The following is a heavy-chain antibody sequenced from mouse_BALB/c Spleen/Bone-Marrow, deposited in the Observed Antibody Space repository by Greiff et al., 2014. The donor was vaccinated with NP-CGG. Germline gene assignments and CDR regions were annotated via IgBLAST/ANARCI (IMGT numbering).Heavy chain of an antibody. CDR3: ARDKNYGSYWYFDV. CDR2: IRNKANGYTT. J-gene: IGHJ1*01. D-gene: IGHD2-1*01. Sequence: EVMLVESGGGLVQPEGSLRLSCATSGFTFTDYYMSWVRQPPGKALEWLGFIRNKANGYTTEYSASVKGRFTISRDNSQSILYLQMNTLRAEDSATYYCARDKNYGSYWYFDVWGAGTTVTVSS. V-gene: IGHV7-3*02. CDR1: GFTFTDYY.